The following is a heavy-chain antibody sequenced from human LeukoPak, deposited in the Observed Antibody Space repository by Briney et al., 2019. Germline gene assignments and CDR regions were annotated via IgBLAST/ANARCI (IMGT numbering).Heavy chain of an antibody. CDR2: IYYSGST. J-gene: IGHJ4*02. D-gene: IGHD3-9*01. V-gene: IGHV4-39*01. CDR1: GGSISSSSYY. Sequence: KPSETLSLTCTVSGGSISSSSYYWGWIRQPPGKGLEWIVSIYYSGSTYYNPSLKSRVTISVDTSKTQFALKLSSVTAADTAVYYCARTLETDILTGYYLLFDYWGQGTLVTVSS. CDR3: ARTLETDILTGYYLLFDY.